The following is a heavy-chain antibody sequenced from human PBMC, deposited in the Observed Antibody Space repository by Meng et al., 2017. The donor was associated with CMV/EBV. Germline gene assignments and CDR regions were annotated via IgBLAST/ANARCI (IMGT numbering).Heavy chain of an antibody. D-gene: IGHD2-2*01. Sequence: SETLSLTCAVSGGSISSSNWWSWVRQPPGKGLEWIGYIYYSGSTNYNPSLKSRVTISVDTSKNQFSLKLSSVTAADTAVYYCARGDIVVVPGAHYYYYGMDVWGQGTTVTVSS. J-gene: IGHJ6*02. CDR2: IYYSGST. CDR1: GGSISSSNW. V-gene: IGHV4-4*02. CDR3: ARGDIVVVPGAHYYYYGMDV.